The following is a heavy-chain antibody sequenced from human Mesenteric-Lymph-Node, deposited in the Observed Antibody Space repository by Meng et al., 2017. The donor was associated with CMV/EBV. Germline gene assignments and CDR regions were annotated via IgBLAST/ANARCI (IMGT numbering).Heavy chain of an antibody. V-gene: IGHV3-73*01. J-gene: IGHJ4*02. D-gene: IGHD3-16*01. CDR1: GFTFGDSA. Sequence: LRLSCAASGFTFGDSAIQWVRQASGKGLEWVGRIRSKADHYATAYAASVKGRFSFSRDDSKNTAYLLMNSLKTEDTALYYCTGGNDYWGQGTLVTVSS. CDR3: TGGNDY. CDR2: IRSKADHYAT.